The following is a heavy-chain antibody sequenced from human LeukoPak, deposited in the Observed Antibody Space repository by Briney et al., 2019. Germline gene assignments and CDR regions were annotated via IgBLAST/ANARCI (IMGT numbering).Heavy chain of an antibody. Sequence: SETLSLTCAVYGGSFSGYYWSWIRQPPGKGLEWIGEINHSGSTNYNPSLKSRVTISVDTSKNQFSLKLSPVTAADTAVYYCARGLTWGGSFDYWGQGTLVTVSS. CDR3: ARGLTWGGSFDY. CDR2: INHSGST. D-gene: IGHD3-16*01. J-gene: IGHJ4*02. V-gene: IGHV4-34*01. CDR1: GGSFSGYY.